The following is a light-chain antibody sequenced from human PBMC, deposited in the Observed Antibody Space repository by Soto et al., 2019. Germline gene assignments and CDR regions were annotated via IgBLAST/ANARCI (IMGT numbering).Light chain of an antibody. J-gene: IGLJ2*01. CDR3: CSYTSSSTPVV. V-gene: IGLV2-14*01. CDR1: SSDVGGYNY. CDR2: EVS. Sequence: QSALTQPASVSGSPGQSITISCTGTSSDVGGYNYVSWYQQHPGKAPKLMIYEVSNRPSGVSNRFSGSKSGNTAALTISGLLAEDEAVYYCCSYTSSSTPVVFGGGTKLTVL.